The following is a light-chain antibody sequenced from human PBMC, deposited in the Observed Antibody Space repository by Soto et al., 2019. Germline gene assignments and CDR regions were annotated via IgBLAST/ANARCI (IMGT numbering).Light chain of an antibody. CDR1: SSDVGTYTL. CDR2: EVN. Sequence: QSALTQPASVSGSPGQSITISCTGTSSDVGTYTLVSWYQQHPGKAPKLVIYEVNKRPAGVSKRFSGSKSGDTAFLTISGLQAEDEADYYCSSYAGAITFYVFGTGTKVTVL. CDR3: SSYAGAITFYV. V-gene: IGLV2-23*02. J-gene: IGLJ1*01.